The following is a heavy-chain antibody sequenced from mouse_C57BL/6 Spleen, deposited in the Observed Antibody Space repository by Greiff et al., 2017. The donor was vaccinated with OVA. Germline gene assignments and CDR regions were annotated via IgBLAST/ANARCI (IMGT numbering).Heavy chain of an antibody. CDR1: GYSITSGYY. CDR2: ISYDGSN. J-gene: IGHJ4*01. Sequence: DVHLVESGPGLVKPSQSLSLTCSVTGYSITSGYYWNWIRQFPGNKLEWMGYISYDGSNNYNPSLKNRISITRDTSKNQFFLKLNSVTTEDTATYYCARDRTTVVPYYAMDYWGQGTSVTVSS. V-gene: IGHV3-6*01. CDR3: ARDRTTVVPYYAMDY. D-gene: IGHD1-1*01.